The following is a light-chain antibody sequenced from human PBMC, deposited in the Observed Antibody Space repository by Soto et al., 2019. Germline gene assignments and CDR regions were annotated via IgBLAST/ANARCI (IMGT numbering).Light chain of an antibody. Sequence: DIQMTQSPSTLSASVGDRVTITCRASQSISIWLAWYQQKPGKAPNLLISKASSLGSGVPSRFIGSGSGTEFTLTISSLQPDDFATYYCQQYNNYPWTFGQGTKVEIK. V-gene: IGKV1-5*03. CDR1: QSISIW. CDR3: QQYNNYPWT. CDR2: KAS. J-gene: IGKJ1*01.